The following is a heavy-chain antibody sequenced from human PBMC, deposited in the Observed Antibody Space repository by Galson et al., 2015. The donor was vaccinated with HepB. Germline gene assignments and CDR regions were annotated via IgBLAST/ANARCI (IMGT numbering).Heavy chain of an antibody. CDR1: GFTVSSNY. J-gene: IGHJ4*02. CDR2: IYSCGST. Sequence: SLRLSCAASGFTVSSNYMSWVRQAPGKGLEWVSVIYSCGSTYYADSVKGRFTISRDNSKNTLYLQMNSLRAEDTAVYYCARGGAGTYCSGGSSIDYWGQGTLVTVSS. D-gene: IGHD2-15*01. V-gene: IGHV3-66*03. CDR3: ARGGAGTYCSGGSSIDY.